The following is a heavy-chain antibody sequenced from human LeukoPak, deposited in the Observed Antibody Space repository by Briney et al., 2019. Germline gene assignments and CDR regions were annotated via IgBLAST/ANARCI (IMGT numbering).Heavy chain of an antibody. CDR1: GFTFDDYT. CDR2: ISWDGGST. D-gene: IGHD3-22*01. V-gene: IGHV3-43*01. J-gene: IGHJ4*02. CDR3: AKDIWRRYYDSSGYPDY. Sequence: GGSLRLSCAASGFTFDDYTMHRVRQAPGKGLEWVSLISWDGGSTYYADSVKGRFTISRDNSKNSLYLQMNSLRTEDTALYYCAKDIWRRYYDSSGYPDYWGQGTLVTVSS.